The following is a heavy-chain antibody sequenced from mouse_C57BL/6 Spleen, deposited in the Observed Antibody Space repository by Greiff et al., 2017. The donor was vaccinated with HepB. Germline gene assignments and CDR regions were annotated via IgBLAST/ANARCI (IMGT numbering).Heavy chain of an antibody. CDR2: ISSGGSYT. J-gene: IGHJ2*01. Sequence: EVKLVESGGDLVKPGGSLKLSCAASGFTFSSYGMSWVRQTPDKRLEWVATISSGGSYTYYPDSGKGRFTISRDNAKYTRYLQMSSLKSEDTAMYYCARQGNWDRYYFDYWGQGTTLTVSS. CDR3: ARQGNWDRYYFDY. D-gene: IGHD4-1*01. CDR1: GFTFSSYG. V-gene: IGHV5-6*01.